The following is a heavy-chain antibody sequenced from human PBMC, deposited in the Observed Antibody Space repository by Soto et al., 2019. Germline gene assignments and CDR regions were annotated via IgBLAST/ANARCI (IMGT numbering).Heavy chain of an antibody. CDR1: GFTFSSYG. CDR3: ARELGYSYGPDNNWFDP. J-gene: IGHJ5*02. CDR2: IWYDGNNK. D-gene: IGHD5-18*01. Sequence: QVQLVESGGGVVQPGRSLRLSCAASGFTFSSYGMHWVRQAPGKGLEWVAVIWYDGNNKYYADSVKGRFTISRDNSKNTLYLQMNSLRVEDTAVYYCARELGYSYGPDNNWFDPWGQGTLVTVSS. V-gene: IGHV3-33*01.